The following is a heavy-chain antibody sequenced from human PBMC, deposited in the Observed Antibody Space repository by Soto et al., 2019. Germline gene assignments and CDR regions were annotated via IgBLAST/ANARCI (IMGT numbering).Heavy chain of an antibody. V-gene: IGHV1-3*01. CDR2: INAGNGNT. Sequence: GGSVKVSFKASGYTFTSYSMHWVRQAPGQRLEWMGWINAGNGNTKYSQKFQGRVTITRDTSASTAYMELSSLRSEDTAVYYCARVSRFAALDAFDIWGQGTMVTVSS. CDR3: ARVSRFAALDAFDI. D-gene: IGHD3-3*01. CDR1: GYTFTSYS. J-gene: IGHJ3*02.